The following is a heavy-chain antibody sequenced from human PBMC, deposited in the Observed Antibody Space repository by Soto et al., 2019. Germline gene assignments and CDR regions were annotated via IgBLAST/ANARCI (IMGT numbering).Heavy chain of an antibody. Sequence: PGGSLRLSCAGSGFAFGDSYMSWIRQAPGKGLEWLSYISPGSRYPAYADSVKGRFTIPRDHSKNTLYLQMNSLRAEATAVYYCARDPSEWELLPDYWGQGTLVTVSS. CDR2: ISPGSRYP. V-gene: IGHV3-11*06. J-gene: IGHJ4*02. D-gene: IGHD1-26*01. CDR3: ARDPSEWELLPDY. CDR1: GFAFGDSY.